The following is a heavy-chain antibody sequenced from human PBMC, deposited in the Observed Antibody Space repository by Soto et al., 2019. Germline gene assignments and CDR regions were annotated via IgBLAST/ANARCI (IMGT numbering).Heavy chain of an antibody. J-gene: IGHJ6*02. CDR3: ARDINDILTGYLMVDGMDV. CDR2: IWYDGSNK. Sequence: GGSLRLSCAASGFTFSSYGMHWVRQAPGKGLEWVAVIWYDGSNKYYADSVKGRFTISRDNSKNTLYLQMNSLRAEDTAVYYCARDINDILTGYLMVDGMDVWGQGTTVTVSS. V-gene: IGHV3-33*01. D-gene: IGHD3-9*01. CDR1: GFTFSSYG.